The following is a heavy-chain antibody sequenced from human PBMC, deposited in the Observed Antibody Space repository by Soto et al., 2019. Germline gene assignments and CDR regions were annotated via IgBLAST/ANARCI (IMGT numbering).Heavy chain of an antibody. J-gene: IGHJ4*02. CDR2: INHSGST. CDR3: ARGRPTCSDCSSTSYFDY. Sequence: SETLSLTCAVYGGSFSGYYWSWIRQPPGKGLEWIGEINHSGSTNYNPSLKSRVTISVDTSKNQFSLKLSSVTAADTAVYYCARGRPTCSDCSSTSYFDYWGQGTLVTVSS. V-gene: IGHV4-34*01. CDR1: GGSFSGYY. D-gene: IGHD2-2*01.